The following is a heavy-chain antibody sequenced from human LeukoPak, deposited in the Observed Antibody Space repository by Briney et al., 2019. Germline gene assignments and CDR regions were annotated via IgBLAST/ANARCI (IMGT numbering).Heavy chain of an antibody. V-gene: IGHV3-33*08. Sequence: GGSLRLSYATSGFTFTTYEMNWVRQAPGKGLEWVALIWYDGSNKYYADSVKGRFTISRDNSKNTLYLQMNSLRAEDTAVYYCARGIFSLIHWGRGTLVTVSS. CDR3: ARGIFSLIH. J-gene: IGHJ4*02. CDR1: GFTFTTYE. CDR2: IWYDGSNK. D-gene: IGHD3-9*01.